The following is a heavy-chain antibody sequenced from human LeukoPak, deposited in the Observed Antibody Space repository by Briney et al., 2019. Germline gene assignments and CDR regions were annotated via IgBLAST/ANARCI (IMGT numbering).Heavy chain of an antibody. CDR3: AMLAAAGVDY. V-gene: IGHV3-21*01. J-gene: IGHJ4*02. Sequence: GSLRLSCAASGFTFSSYSMNWVRQAPGKGLEWVSSISSSSSYIYYADSVKGRFTISRDNAKNSLYLQMNSLRAEDTAVYYCAMLAAAGVDYWGQGTLVTVSS. D-gene: IGHD1-26*01. CDR2: ISSSSSYI. CDR1: GFTFSSYS.